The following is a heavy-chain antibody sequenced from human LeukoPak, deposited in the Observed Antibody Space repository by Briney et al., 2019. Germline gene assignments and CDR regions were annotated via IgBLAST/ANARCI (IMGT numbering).Heavy chain of an antibody. J-gene: IGHJ4*02. V-gene: IGHV3-13*01. D-gene: IGHD3/OR15-3a*01. Sequence: GGSLRLSCAASGFTFSSYDMHWVRQATGKGLEWVSAIGTAGDTYYPGSVKGRFTISRENAKNSLYLQMNSLRAGDTAVYYCARALVGTGLDYWGQGPLVTVSS. CDR1: GFTFSSYD. CDR3: ARALVGTGLDY. CDR2: IGTAGDT.